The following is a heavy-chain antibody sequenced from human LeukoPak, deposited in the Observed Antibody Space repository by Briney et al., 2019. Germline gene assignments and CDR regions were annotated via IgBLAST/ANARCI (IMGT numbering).Heavy chain of an antibody. CDR3: ARSSSGWYHDFDY. CDR2: IYYSGST. J-gene: IGHJ4*02. Sequence: SETLSLTCTVSGGSISSYYWSWIRQPPGKGLEWIGYIYYSGSTNYNPSLKSRVTISVDASKNQFSLKLSSVAAADTAVHYCARSSSGWYHDFDYWGQGTLVTVSS. CDR1: GGSISSYY. D-gene: IGHD6-19*01. V-gene: IGHV4-59*01.